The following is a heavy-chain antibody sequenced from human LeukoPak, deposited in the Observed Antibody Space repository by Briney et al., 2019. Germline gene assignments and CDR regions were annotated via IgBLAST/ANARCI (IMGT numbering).Heavy chain of an antibody. CDR1: GGSISSYY. V-gene: IGHV4-59*01. D-gene: IGHD1-1*01. J-gene: IGHJ5*02. Sequence: PSETLSLTCTVSGGSISSYYWSWIRQPPGKGLEWIRYIYYSGSTNYNPSLKSRVTISVDTSKNQFSLKLSSVTAADTAVYYCARGGVQLERRSWFDPWGQGTLVTVSS. CDR3: ARGGVQLERRSWFDP. CDR2: IYYSGST.